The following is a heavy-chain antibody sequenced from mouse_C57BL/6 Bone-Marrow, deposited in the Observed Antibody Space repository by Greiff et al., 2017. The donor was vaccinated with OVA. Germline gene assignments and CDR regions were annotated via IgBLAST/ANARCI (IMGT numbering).Heavy chain of an antibody. CDR3: ARQGYYGSGLDY. CDR2: ISNGGGST. J-gene: IGHJ2*01. V-gene: IGHV5-12*01. Sequence: EVKVEESGGGLVQPGGSLKLSCAASGFTFSDYYMYWVRQTPEKRLEWVAYISNGGGSTYYPDTVKGRFTISRDNAKNTLYLQMSRLKSEDTAMYYCARQGYYGSGLDYWGQGTTLTVSS. CDR1: GFTFSDYY. D-gene: IGHD1-1*01.